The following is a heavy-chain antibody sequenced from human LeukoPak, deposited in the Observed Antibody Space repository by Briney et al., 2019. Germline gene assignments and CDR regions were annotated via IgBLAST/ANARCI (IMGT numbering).Heavy chain of an antibody. CDR2: ISAYNGDT. D-gene: IGHD2-15*01. V-gene: IGHV1-18*01. CDR3: ARTYSAYFSFSEFDH. CDR1: GYTFTRYG. Sequence: ASVKVSCKASGYTFTRYGFTWVRQAPGQGLEWRGWISAYNGDTDYPQEVQGRVTLTTDTSTTTAYMELRNLRSDDTAVYYCARTYSAYFSFSEFDHWGQGTTVTVSS. J-gene: IGHJ4*02.